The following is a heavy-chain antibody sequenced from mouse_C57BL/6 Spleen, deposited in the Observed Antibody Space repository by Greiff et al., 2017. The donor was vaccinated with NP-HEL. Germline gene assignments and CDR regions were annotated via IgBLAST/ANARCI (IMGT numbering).Heavy chain of an antibody. V-gene: IGHV1-50*01. CDR3: ARWDY. CDR2: IDPSDNYT. Sequence: QVQLQQPGAELVKPGASVKLSCKASGYTFTSYWMQWVKQRPGQGLEWIGEIDPSDNYTNYNQKFKGKATLTVDTSSSTAYMQLCSLTSEDSAVYYCARWDYWGQGTTLTVSS. CDR1: GYTFTSYW. J-gene: IGHJ2*01.